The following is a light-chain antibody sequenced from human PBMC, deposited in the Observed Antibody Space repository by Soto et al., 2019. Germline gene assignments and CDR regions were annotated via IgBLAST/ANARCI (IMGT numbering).Light chain of an antibody. Sequence: QSALTQPPSASGSPGQSVTLSCTGTSSDVGGFNYVSWYQQHPGKAPKRMIYEVNKRPSGVPDRFSGSKSGNTASLTVSGLQAEDEADYYCSSYAGSNNFVVFGGGTQLTVL. J-gene: IGLJ2*01. CDR2: EVN. CDR3: SSYAGSNNFVV. V-gene: IGLV2-8*01. CDR1: SSDVGGFNY.